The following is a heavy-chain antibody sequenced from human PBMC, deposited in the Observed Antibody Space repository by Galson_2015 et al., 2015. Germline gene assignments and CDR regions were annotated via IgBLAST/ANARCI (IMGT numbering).Heavy chain of an antibody. Sequence: QSGAEVTKPGESLQISCTGSGYSFTSYWIGWVRQMPGKGLEWMGIIYPGDSDTRYSPSFQGQVTISADKSISTAYLQWSSLKASDTAMYYCARRGGDIVVVPAAIYYYYYMDVWGKGTTVTVSS. CDR3: ARRGGDIVVVPAAIYYYYYMDV. CDR2: IYPGDSDT. J-gene: IGHJ6*03. V-gene: IGHV5-51*01. CDR1: GYSFTSYW. D-gene: IGHD2-2*01.